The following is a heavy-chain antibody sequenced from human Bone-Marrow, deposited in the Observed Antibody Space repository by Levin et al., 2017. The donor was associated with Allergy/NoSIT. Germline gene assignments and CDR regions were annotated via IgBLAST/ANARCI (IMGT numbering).Heavy chain of an antibody. J-gene: IGHJ4*02. V-gene: IGHV3-23*01. CDR3: AKERAVPVAMVDY. CDR2: IRGSGDKT. CDR1: GFVFSTYA. Sequence: GGSLRLSCAASGFVFSTYAMSWVRQAPGKGLEWVAAIRGSGDKTYYADSVQGRFTISRDNAKNTVYLQMDGLRAEDMATYYCAKERAVPVAMVDYWGQGTVVTVAS. D-gene: IGHD2-2*01.